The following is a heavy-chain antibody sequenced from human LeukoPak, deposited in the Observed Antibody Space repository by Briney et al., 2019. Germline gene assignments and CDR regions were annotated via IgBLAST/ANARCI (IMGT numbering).Heavy chain of an antibody. D-gene: IGHD3-16*01. J-gene: IGHJ5*02. CDR1: GASISYGGYS. CDR3: ARDQGVEGNWFDP. Sequence: SETLSLTCAVSGASISYGGYSWSRIRQPPGKGLEWIGYIYHSGSTYYNPPLKSRVTMSVDRSKNQFSLKLSSVTAADTAVYYCARDQGVEGNWFDPWGQGTLVTVSS. CDR2: IYHSGST. V-gene: IGHV4-30-2*01.